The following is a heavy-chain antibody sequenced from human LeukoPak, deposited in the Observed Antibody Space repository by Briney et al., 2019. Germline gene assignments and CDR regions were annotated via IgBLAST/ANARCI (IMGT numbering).Heavy chain of an antibody. CDR2: ISGSGGTT. CDR1: GFTFSSYA. J-gene: IGHJ6*02. CDR3: AKEGHYYGSGSYYNGDYYYYYGMDV. Sequence: PGGSLRLSCAASGFTFSSYAMSWVRQTPGKGLEWVSSISGSGGTTYHADSVKGRFTISRDNSKNTLYLQMNSLRAEDTAVYYCAKEGHYYGSGSYYNGDYYYYYGMDVWGQGTTVTVSS. V-gene: IGHV3-23*01. D-gene: IGHD3-10*01.